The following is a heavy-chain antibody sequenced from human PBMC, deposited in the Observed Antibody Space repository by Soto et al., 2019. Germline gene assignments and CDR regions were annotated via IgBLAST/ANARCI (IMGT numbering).Heavy chain of an antibody. Sequence: SQTLSLTCAISGDSVSSNSAAWNWIRQSPSRGLEWLGRTYYRSKWYNDYAVSVKSRITINPDTSKNQFSLQLNSVTPEDTAVYYCARDRDDFWSGYYYYFDYWGQGTLVTVSS. D-gene: IGHD3-3*01. CDR2: TYYRSKWYN. CDR3: ARDRDDFWSGYYYYFDY. V-gene: IGHV6-1*01. J-gene: IGHJ4*02. CDR1: GDSVSSNSAA.